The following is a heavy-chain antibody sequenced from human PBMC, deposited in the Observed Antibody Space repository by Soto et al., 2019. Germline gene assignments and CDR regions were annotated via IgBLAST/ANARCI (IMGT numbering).Heavy chain of an antibody. Sequence: SETLSLTCSVSGGSISNSYWSWIRQPPGKGLEWIGYMFYSGSSTNYNPSLKSRVTISVDTSKNQFSLKLSSVTAADTAVYYCGNRELTEGMAVWAQGTTVIGSS. CDR2: MFYSGSST. CDR1: GGSISNSY. CDR3: GNRELTEGMAV. J-gene: IGHJ6*02. D-gene: IGHD1-7*01. V-gene: IGHV4-59*08.